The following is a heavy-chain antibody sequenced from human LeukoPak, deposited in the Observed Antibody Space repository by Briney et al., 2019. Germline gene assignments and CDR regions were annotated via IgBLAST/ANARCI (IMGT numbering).Heavy chain of an antibody. D-gene: IGHD2-2*01. V-gene: IGHV1-2*02. CDR3: ARGRCSSTSCYPVDY. J-gene: IGHJ4*02. CDR2: INSNSGGT. CDR1: GYTFTGYY. Sequence: ASVKVSCKASGYTFTGYYIHWVRQAPGQGLEWMGWINSNSGGTNYGQKFQGRVTITRDASISTAYMELSWLRSDDTAVYYCARGRCSSTSCYPVDYWGQGTLVTVSS.